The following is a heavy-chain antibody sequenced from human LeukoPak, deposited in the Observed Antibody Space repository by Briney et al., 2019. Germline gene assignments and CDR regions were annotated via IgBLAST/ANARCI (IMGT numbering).Heavy chain of an antibody. Sequence: PSETLSLTCAAYGGSFSGYYWSWIRQPPGKGLEWIGEINHSGSTNYNPSLKSRVTISVDTSKNQFSLKLSSVTAADTAVYYCARGGYCSGGSCYYAEQFDYWGQGTLVTVSS. CDR3: ARGGYCSGGSCYYAEQFDY. CDR1: GGSFSGYY. J-gene: IGHJ4*02. CDR2: INHSGST. V-gene: IGHV4-34*01. D-gene: IGHD2-15*01.